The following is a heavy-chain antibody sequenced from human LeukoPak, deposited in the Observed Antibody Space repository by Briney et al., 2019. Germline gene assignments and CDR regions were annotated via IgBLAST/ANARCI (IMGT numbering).Heavy chain of an antibody. CDR1: GGSISRSSYY. D-gene: IGHD3-9*01. V-gene: IGHV4-39*01. J-gene: IGHJ3*02. CDR3: ASRLTGHDAFDI. CDR2: IYYSGTT. Sequence: SETLSLTCTVSGGSISRSSYYWAWIRQPPGKGLEWIGSIYYSGTTYYNPSLKSRVTISVDTSKNQFSLKLTSVTAADTAVYYCASRLTGHDAFDIWGQGTMVTVSS.